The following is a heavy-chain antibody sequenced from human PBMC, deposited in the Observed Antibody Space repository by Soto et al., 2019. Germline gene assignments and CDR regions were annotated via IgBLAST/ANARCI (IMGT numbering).Heavy chain of an antibody. J-gene: IGHJ4*02. D-gene: IGHD4-4*01. CDR1: GFPFSSYV. Sequence: EVQLLESGGGMVQRGGSLRLSCAASGFPFSSYVMSWVRQAPGKGLEWVSGISGGGSNTFYADSVKGRFTISRANSKNTLLLQMNSLGAEDTAVYYCAKDSNKYSSSLRGRYFDYWGQGIGVTVSS. CDR3: AKDSNKYSSSLRGRYFDY. V-gene: IGHV3-23*01. CDR2: ISGGGSNT.